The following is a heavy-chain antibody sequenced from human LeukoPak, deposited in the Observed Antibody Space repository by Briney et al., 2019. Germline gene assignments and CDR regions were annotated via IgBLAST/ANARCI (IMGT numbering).Heavy chain of an antibody. CDR3: AGYPEGPVVPAAMGSDYYYYMDV. J-gene: IGHJ6*03. CDR1: GGTFSSYA. Sequence: SVKVSCKASGGTFSSYAISWVRQAPGQGLEWMGGIIPIFGTANYAQKFQGRVTITADESTSTAYMELSSLRSEDTAVCYCAGYPEGPVVPAAMGSDYYYYMDVWGKGTTVTVSS. CDR2: IIPIFGTA. V-gene: IGHV1-69*01. D-gene: IGHD2-2*01.